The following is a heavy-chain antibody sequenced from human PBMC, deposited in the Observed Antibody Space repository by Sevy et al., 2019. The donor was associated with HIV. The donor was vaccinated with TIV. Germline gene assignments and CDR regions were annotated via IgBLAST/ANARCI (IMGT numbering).Heavy chain of an antibody. V-gene: IGHV3-74*01. CDR1: GFTFSSYW. J-gene: IGHJ2*01. CDR2: INSDGSST. D-gene: IGHD3-10*01. CDR3: ARVGVLWFGSDYWYFDL. Sequence: GGSLRLSCAASGFTFSSYWMHWVRQAPGKGLVWVSRINSDGSSTSYADSVKGRFTISRDNAKNTLYLQMNSLRAEDTAVYYCARVGVLWFGSDYWYFDLWGRSTLVTVSS.